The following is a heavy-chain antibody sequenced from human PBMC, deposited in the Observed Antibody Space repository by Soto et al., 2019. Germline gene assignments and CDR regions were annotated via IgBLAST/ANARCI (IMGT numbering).Heavy chain of an antibody. D-gene: IGHD6-19*01. CDR3: AKVLLTYTSGWYHPHFDY. V-gene: IGHV3-30*18. CDR2: VSNDGSNK. Sequence: HPGGSLRLSCVASGFTLSVYAMGWVRLAPGKGLEWVAVVSNDGSNKDYADSVKGRFTISRDNSKNTLYLQMNSLRAEDTAVYYCAKVLLTYTSGWYHPHFDYWGQGTLVTVSS. J-gene: IGHJ4*02. CDR1: GFTLSVYA.